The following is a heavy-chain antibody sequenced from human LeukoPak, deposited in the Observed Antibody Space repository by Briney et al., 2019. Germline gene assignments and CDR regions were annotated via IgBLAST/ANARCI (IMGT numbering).Heavy chain of an antibody. CDR2: ISGSGGST. CDR1: GFTFSNYA. Sequence: GGSLRLSCAASGFTFSNYAMSWVRQAPGKGLEWVSTISGSGGSTYYSDSVKGRFTISRDNSKNTLYLQMNSLRAEDMAVYYCAKDLNDYGGNSGRFDYWGQGTLVTVSS. V-gene: IGHV3-23*01. J-gene: IGHJ4*02. D-gene: IGHD4-23*01. CDR3: AKDLNDYGGNSGRFDY.